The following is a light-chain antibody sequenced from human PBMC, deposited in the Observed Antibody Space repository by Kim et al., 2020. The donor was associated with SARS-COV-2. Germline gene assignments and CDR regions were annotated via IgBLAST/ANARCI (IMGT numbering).Light chain of an antibody. CDR2: GAS. J-gene: IGKJ4*01. CDR3: QQYGSSPLT. CDR1: QSVSSSY. Sequence: SPGGSATLSCRASQSVSSSYLVWYQQKPGQAPRLLIYGASSRATGIPDRFSGSGSGTDFTLTITTLEPEDFAVYYCQQYGSSPLTFGGGTKVDIK. V-gene: IGKV3-20*01.